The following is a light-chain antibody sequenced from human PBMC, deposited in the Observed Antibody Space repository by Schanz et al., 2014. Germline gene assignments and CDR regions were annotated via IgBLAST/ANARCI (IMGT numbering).Light chain of an antibody. CDR1: RRFTTS. J-gene: IGKJ4*01. V-gene: IGKV3-11*01. CDR3: QQSGDSPPT. CDR2: EAS. Sequence: EIVLPQSPPPLSLSPGERPPLSCWAGRRFTTSLAWYHQKLGQAPRRLIYEASNRATGIPARFSGSGSGTDFTLTISSREPEDFAVYSCQQSGDSPPTFGPGTKVEI.